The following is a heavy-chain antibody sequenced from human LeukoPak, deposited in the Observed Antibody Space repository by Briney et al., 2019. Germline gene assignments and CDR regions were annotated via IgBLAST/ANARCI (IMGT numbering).Heavy chain of an antibody. V-gene: IGHV4-34*01. CDR2: INHSGST. D-gene: IGHD3-10*01. CDR1: GGSFSGYY. J-gene: IGHJ5*02. Sequence: KPSETLSLTCAVYGGSFSGYYWSWIRQPPGKGLEWIGEINHSGSTNYNPSLKSRVTISVDTSKNQFSLKLNSVTAADTAVYYCARLIRRFGVFNWFDPWGQGTLVTVSS. CDR3: ARLIRRFGVFNWFDP.